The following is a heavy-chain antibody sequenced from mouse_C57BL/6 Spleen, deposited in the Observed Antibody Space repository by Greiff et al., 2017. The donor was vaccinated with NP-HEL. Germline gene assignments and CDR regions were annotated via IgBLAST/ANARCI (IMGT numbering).Heavy chain of an antibody. CDR3: TREDDYDGYYFDY. CDR1: GFTFSSYA. V-gene: IGHV5-9-1*02. J-gene: IGHJ2*01. CDR2: ISSGGDYI. D-gene: IGHD2-4*01. Sequence: EVKLVESGEGLVKPGGSLKLSCAASGFTFSSYAMSWVRQTPEKRLEWVAYISSGGDYIYYADTVKGRFTISRDNARNTLYLQMSSLKSEDTAMYYCTREDDYDGYYFDYWGQGTTLTVSS.